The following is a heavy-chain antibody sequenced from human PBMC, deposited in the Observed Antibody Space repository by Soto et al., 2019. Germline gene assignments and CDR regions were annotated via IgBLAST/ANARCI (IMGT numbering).Heavy chain of an antibody. Sequence: PSETLSLTCTVSGDSISRGGYYWSWIRQHPGKGLEWIGYIYYSGGTHYNPSLKSRATISVDTSKNQFSLKLSSVTAADTAMYYCARGYPRDPAGTRLDYWGQGTLVTVSS. CDR2: IYYSGGT. CDR1: GDSISRGGYY. CDR3: ARGYPRDPAGTRLDY. D-gene: IGHD6-13*01. V-gene: IGHV4-31*03. J-gene: IGHJ4*02.